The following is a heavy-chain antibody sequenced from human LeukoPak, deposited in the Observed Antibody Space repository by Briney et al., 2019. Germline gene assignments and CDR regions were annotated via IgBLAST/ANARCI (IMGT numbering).Heavy chain of an antibody. D-gene: IGHD3-10*01. CDR3: AGDFSYGSRFDY. CDR2: IYPSGIT. Sequence: SETLSLTCTVSGGSISSYYWSWVRQPAGKGLEWIWRIYPSGITHYNPSLKRRLTMSVDTSKNQFSLKLSSVTAADTAVYYCAGDFSYGSRFDYWGQGTLVTVSS. V-gene: IGHV4-4*07. CDR1: GGSISSYY. J-gene: IGHJ4*02.